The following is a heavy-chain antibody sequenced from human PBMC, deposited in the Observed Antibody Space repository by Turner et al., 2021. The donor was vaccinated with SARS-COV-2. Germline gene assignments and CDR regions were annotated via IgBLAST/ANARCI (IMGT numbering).Heavy chain of an antibody. CDR2: ISYDGSNK. J-gene: IGHJ4*02. V-gene: IGHV3-30*18. D-gene: IGHD3-10*01. CDR1: GFPFSSYG. Sequence: QVQLVESGGGVVQPGRSLRLSLAASGFPFSSYGMHWVRQAPGKGLEWLAVISYDGSNKYYADSVKGRFTISRDNSKNTLYLQMNSLRAEDTAVYYCAKDGAPFLLYFGEPTFYFDYWGQGTLVTVSS. CDR3: AKDGAPFLLYFGEPTFYFDY.